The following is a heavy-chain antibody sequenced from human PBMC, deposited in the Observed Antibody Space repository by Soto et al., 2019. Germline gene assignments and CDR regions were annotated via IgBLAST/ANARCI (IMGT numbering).Heavy chain of an antibody. V-gene: IGHV1-69*01. J-gene: IGHJ3*02. CDR2: IIPIFGTA. CDR3: ARGKVLPMHDAFDI. D-gene: IGHD3-10*01. CDR1: GGTFSSYA. Sequence: QVQLVQSGAEVKKPGSSVKVSCKASGGTFSSYAISWVRQAPGQGLEWMGGIIPIFGTANYAQKFQGRVTITADESTSTAYMELSSLRSEDTAVYYCARGKVLPMHDAFDIWGQGTIVTVSS.